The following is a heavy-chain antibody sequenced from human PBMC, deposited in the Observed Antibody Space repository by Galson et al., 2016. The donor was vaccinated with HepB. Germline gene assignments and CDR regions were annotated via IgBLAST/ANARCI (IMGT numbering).Heavy chain of an antibody. CDR3: AKDHDSSGHYEGD. Sequence: SLRLSCAASGFPFSIYAMNWFRQAPGKGLEWVSTIATAINAENTHYADSVNGRFTISRDDSNSILYVQMSSLRAEDTAVYYCAKDHDSSGHYEGDWGQGTLVTVSP. D-gene: IGHD3-22*01. CDR1: GFPFSIYA. J-gene: IGHJ4*02. V-gene: IGHV3-23*01. CDR2: IATAINAENT.